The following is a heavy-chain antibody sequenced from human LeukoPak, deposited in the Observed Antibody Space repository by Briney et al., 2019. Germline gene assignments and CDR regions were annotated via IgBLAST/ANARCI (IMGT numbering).Heavy chain of an antibody. CDR1: GGSFSGYY. J-gene: IGHJ6*02. D-gene: IGHD6-19*01. CDR3: ARDGAVAGQPNYYYYYGMDV. Sequence: PSETLSLTCAVYGGSFSGYYWSWIRQSPGKGLEWIGEINHSGSTNYNPSLKSRVTISVDTSKNQFSLKLSSVTAADTAVYYCARDGAVAGQPNYYYYYGMDVWGQGTTVTVSS. CDR2: INHSGST. V-gene: IGHV4-34*01.